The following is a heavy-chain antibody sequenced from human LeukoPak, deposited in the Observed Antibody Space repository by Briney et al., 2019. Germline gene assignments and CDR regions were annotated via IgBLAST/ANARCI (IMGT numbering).Heavy chain of an antibody. Sequence: PGGSLRLSCAASGFTVSSNYMSWVRQAPGKGLEWVSVIYSGCSTYYADSVKGRFTISRDNVKKSLSLQMNSLTAEDTAVYYCASRTFEVRTAWNPERVWGQGTLVTVSS. CDR1: GFTVSSNY. J-gene: IGHJ4*02. CDR3: ASRTFEVRTAWNPERV. CDR2: IYSGCST. D-gene: IGHD1-1*01. V-gene: IGHV3-53*01.